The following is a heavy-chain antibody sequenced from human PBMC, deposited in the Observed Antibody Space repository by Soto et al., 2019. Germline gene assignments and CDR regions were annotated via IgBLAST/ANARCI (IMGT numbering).Heavy chain of an antibody. CDR1: DASISSFY. CDR3: ARDGGXCSGGRCYSHYYYGMDV. Sequence: PSETLSLTCTVSDASISSFYWSWVRQPAGKGLEWIGRIYTSGSTNYNPSLKSRITMSVDTSKNQFSLKLSSVTAADTAVYYCARDGGXCSGGRCYSHYYYGMDVWGQGTTVTVSS. CDR2: IYTSGST. J-gene: IGHJ6*02. V-gene: IGHV4-4*07. D-gene: IGHD2-15*01.